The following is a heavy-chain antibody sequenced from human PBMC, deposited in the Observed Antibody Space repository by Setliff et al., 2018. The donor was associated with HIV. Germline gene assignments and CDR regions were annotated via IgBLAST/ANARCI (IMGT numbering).Heavy chain of an antibody. D-gene: IGHD2-2*01. CDR2: IIPILGIA. J-gene: IGHJ5*02. CDR1: RDTFSSYA. CDR3: ARAQYQLLEPPTYNGFDP. V-gene: IGHV1-69*10. Sequence: SVKVSCKASRDTFSSYAISWVRQAPGQGLEWMGGIIPILGIANYAQKFQDRVTITADKSTDTAYMELSSLRSEDTAVYYCARAQYQLLEPPTYNGFDPWGQGTLVTVSS.